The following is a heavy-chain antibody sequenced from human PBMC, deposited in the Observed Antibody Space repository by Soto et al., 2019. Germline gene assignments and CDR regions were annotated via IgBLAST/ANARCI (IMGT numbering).Heavy chain of an antibody. CDR1: GGSISSGGYY. V-gene: IGHV4-31*03. D-gene: IGHD3-16*02. CDR2: IYYSGST. Sequence: SSETLSLTCTVSGGSISSGGYYWSWIRQHPGKGLEWIGYIYYSGSTYYNPSLKSRVTISVDTSKNQFSLKLSSVTAADTAVYYCAREAAYDYVWGSYRPGRYFDLWGRGTLVTVSS. J-gene: IGHJ2*01. CDR3: AREAAYDYVWGSYRPGRYFDL.